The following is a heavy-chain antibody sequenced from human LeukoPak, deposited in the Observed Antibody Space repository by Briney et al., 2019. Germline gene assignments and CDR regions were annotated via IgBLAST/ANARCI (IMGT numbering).Heavy chain of an antibody. Sequence: GSLRLSCAASGFTFSSYSMNWVRQAPGKGLEWVSSISSSSSYIYYADSVKGRFTISRDNAKNSLYLQTNSLRAEDTAVYYCATRRITMVRAFDYWGQGTLVTVSS. D-gene: IGHD3-10*01. V-gene: IGHV3-21*01. J-gene: IGHJ4*02. CDR3: ATRRITMVRAFDY. CDR2: ISSSSSYI. CDR1: GFTFSSYS.